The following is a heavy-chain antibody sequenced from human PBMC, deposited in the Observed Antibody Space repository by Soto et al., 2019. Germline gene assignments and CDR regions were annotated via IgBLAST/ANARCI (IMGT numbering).Heavy chain of an antibody. Sequence: QLQLQESGPGLVKPSETLSLTCTVSGGSISSSSYYWGWIRQPPGKGLEWIGSIYYSGSTYYNPSLKTRVTISVDTSKNQFSLKLSSVTAADTAVYYCARQFHNNRNCDYWGQGTLLTVSS. V-gene: IGHV4-39*01. CDR2: IYYSGST. CDR1: GGSISSSSYY. D-gene: IGHD1-1*01. CDR3: ARQFHNNRNCDY. J-gene: IGHJ4*02.